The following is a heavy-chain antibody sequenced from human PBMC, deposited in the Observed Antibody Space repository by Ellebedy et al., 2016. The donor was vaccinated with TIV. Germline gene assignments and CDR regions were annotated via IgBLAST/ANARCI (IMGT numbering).Heavy chain of an antibody. CDR1: GGSFSGYY. CDR3: ARASSAGDSSGIYSDY. Sequence: SETLSLXXAVYGGSFSGYYWSWIRQPPGKGLEWIGEINHSGSTNYNPSLKSRVTISVDTSKNQFSLKLSSVTAADTAVYYCARASSAGDSSGIYSDYWGQGTLVTVSS. CDR2: INHSGST. D-gene: IGHD3-22*01. V-gene: IGHV4-34*01. J-gene: IGHJ4*02.